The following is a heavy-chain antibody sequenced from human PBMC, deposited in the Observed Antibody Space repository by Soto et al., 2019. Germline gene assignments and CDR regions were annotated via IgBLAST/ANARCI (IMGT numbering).Heavy chain of an antibody. CDR2: IIPMLGVA. CDR3: AGEEQQLADY. D-gene: IGHD6-13*01. J-gene: IGHJ4*02. CDR1: GGTFSRYT. V-gene: IGHV1-69*08. Sequence: QVQLVQSGAEVKKPGSSVKVSCKASGGTFSRYTISWVRQAPGQGLEWMGRIIPMLGVANYAQKFQGRATITADKSTSTAYMELTSLTSEDTAVYYCAGEEQQLADYWGQGTLVTVSS.